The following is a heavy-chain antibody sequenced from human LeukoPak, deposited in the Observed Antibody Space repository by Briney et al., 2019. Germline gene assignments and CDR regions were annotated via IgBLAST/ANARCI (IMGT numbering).Heavy chain of an antibody. CDR1: GFTFSGYA. Sequence: GGSLRLSCAASGFTFSGYAMSWVRQAPGKGLEWVSAISGSGGSTYYADSVKGRFTISRDNSKNTLYLQMNSLRAEDTAVYYCAKAQYYGSGSSRFDYWGQGTLVTVSS. V-gene: IGHV3-23*01. CDR3: AKAQYYGSGSSRFDY. D-gene: IGHD3-10*01. J-gene: IGHJ4*02. CDR2: ISGSGGST.